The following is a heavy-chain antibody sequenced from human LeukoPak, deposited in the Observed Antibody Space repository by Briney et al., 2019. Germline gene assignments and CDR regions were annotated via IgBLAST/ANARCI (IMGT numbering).Heavy chain of an antibody. CDR3: AKRGYYDSSGYFDY. CDR1: GFTFSSYA. Sequence: GGSLRLSCAASGFTFSSYAMSWVRQAPGKGLEWVSAISGSGGSTYYADSVKGRFTISRDNSKNTLYLQMNGLRAEDTAVYYCAKRGYYDSSGYFDYWGQGTLVTVSS. D-gene: IGHD3-22*01. J-gene: IGHJ4*02. V-gene: IGHV3-23*01. CDR2: ISGSGGST.